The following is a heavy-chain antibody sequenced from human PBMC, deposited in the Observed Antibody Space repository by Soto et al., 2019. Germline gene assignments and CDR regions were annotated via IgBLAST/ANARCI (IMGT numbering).Heavy chain of an antibody. Sequence: QVQLVQSGAEVKKTGASVEVSCKASGYTFISYGISWVRQAPGQGLEWMXXXXAYNGKTNYAQKFQGRVTMTTDTXXXXXXXXXXXXXXXXXXXXXXXXXXXXXXXXXXXXXXXXXVEIDYWGQGTLVTVSS. CDR3: XXXXXXXXXXXXXXXXXXXVEIDY. CDR2: XXAYNGKT. V-gene: IGHV1-18*01. CDR1: GYTFISYG. J-gene: IGHJ4*02.